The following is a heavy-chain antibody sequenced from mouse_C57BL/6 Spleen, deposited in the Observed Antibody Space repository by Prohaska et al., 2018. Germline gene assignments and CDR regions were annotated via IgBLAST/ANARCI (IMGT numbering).Heavy chain of an antibody. D-gene: IGHD2-1*01. CDR2: INSDGSAI. CDR1: GFTFSGFW. CDR3: MRYGNYWYFDV. Sequence: EVQLLETGGGLVQPGGSRGLSCEGSGFTFSGFWMSWVRQTPWKTLEMIGDINSDGSAINEEPSIKDRFTIFRDNDKSTLYREMSNVRSEDTATYCCMRYGNYWYFDVWGTGTTVTVSS. V-gene: IGHV11-2*01. J-gene: IGHJ1*03.